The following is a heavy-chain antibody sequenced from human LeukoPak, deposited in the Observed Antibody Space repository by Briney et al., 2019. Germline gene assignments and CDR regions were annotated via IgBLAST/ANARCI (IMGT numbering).Heavy chain of an antibody. D-gene: IGHD3-10*01. V-gene: IGHV4-59*08. Sequence: SETLSLTCTVSGGSISSYYWSWIRQPPGKGLEWIGYIYYSGSTNYNPSLKSRVTISVDTSKNQFSLKLSSVTAADTAVYYCARLFSAGYYGSGRTGEFDPWGQGTLVTVSS. CDR1: GGSISSYY. CDR2: IYYSGST. CDR3: ARLFSAGYYGSGRTGEFDP. J-gene: IGHJ5*02.